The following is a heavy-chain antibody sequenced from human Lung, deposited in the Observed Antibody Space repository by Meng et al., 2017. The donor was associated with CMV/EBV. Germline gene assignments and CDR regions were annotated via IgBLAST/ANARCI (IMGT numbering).Heavy chain of an antibody. D-gene: IGHD2-2*01. J-gene: IGHJ6*02. CDR2: MNPNSGNT. V-gene: IGHV1-8*01. CDR1: GYTFTTYD. CDR3: ARTRIEVEPDGRKIKYYNYGLDV. Sequence: ASVXVSXKASGYTFTTYDINWVRQATGQGLEWMGWMNPNSGNTGYAQKFQGRVTLTRVTSISTAYMELSSLTSDDTAVYYCARTRIEVEPDGRKIKYYNYGLDVWXRGTRVTVSS.